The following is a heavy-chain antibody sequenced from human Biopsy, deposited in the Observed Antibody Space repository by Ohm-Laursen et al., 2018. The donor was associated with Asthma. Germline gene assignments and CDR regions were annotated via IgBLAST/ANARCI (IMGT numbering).Heavy chain of an antibody. J-gene: IGHJ6*02. V-gene: IGHV4-34*01. CDR3: ASGPEWYGLDV. CDR2: SNQGGSP. D-gene: IGHD3-3*01. Sequence: SETLSLTCGVYRGSLRVYVWSWIRQPPGKGLEWIGESNQGGSPTFNPSLKSQVTISRDTSKNQLPLKLRSVTAADTAVYYCASGPEWYGLDVWGQGTTVTVSS. CDR1: RGSLRVYV.